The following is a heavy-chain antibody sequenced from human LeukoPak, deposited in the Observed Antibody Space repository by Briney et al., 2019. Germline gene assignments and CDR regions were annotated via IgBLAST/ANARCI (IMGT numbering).Heavy chain of an antibody. CDR3: AKRGYSGSDAFDM. CDR2: ISSSSGFI. J-gene: IGHJ3*02. CDR1: GFPFSTYS. V-gene: IGHV3-21*01. D-gene: IGHD5-12*01. Sequence: PGGSLRLSCAASGFPFSTYSMNWVRQAPGKGVEWGSSISSSSGFIYYADSGKVRFTISRDNAKNSLYLQMTSLRAEDTAVYYCAKRGYSGSDAFDMWGQGTMVTVSS.